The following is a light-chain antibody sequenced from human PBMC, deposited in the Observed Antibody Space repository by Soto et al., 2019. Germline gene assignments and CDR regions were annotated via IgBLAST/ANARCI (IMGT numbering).Light chain of an antibody. J-gene: IGKJ1*01. CDR2: KAS. Sequence: DIQMTQSPSTLSASVGDRVTITCRASQSVNTWLAWYQQKPGKAPKLLIYKASNLEGGAPLRFSGSGSGTEFTLTIGSLQPDDVATYYCQQYSSFPPAFGRGTKVEI. CDR1: QSVNTW. CDR3: QQYSSFPPA. V-gene: IGKV1-5*03.